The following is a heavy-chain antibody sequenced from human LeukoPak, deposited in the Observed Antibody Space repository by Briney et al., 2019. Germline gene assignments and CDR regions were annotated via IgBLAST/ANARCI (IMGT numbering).Heavy chain of an antibody. CDR1: GYTFTNYG. V-gene: IGHV1-18*01. CDR3: ARDCIGCLGFDY. J-gene: IGHJ4*02. D-gene: IGHD5/OR15-5a*01. CDR2: VSAYADDT. Sequence: ASVKVSCKASGYTFTNYGISWVRQAPGQGLEWMGWVSAYADDTNYVQKFRGRITMTTDTSTSTAYAELRSLRSDDTAVYYCARDCIGCLGFDYWGQGTLATVSS.